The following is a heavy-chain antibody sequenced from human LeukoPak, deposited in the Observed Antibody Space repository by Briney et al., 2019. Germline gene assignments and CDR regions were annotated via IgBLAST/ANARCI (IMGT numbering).Heavy chain of an antibody. Sequence: GGSLRLSCAASGFTFSSYGMHWVRQAPGKGLEWVAVISYNGSNKYYADSVKGRFTISRDNSKNTLYLQMNSLRAEDTAVYYCAEDRTPKKHIVVVSLMYWGQGTLVTVSS. CDR2: ISYNGSNK. J-gene: IGHJ4*02. V-gene: IGHV3-30*18. CDR1: GFTFSSYG. CDR3: AEDRTPKKHIVVVSLMY. D-gene: IGHD2-21*01.